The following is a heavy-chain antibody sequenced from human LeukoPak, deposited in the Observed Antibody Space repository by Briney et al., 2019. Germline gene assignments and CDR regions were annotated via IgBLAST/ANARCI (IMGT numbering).Heavy chain of an antibody. D-gene: IGHD3-16*02. J-gene: IGHJ4*02. V-gene: IGHV4-34*01. CDR3: ARHKGYDYVWGSYRYPPYFDY. CDR1: GRSFSGYY. Sequence: PSETLSLTCAVYGRSFSGYYWSWIRQPPGKGLEWIGEINHSGSTNYNPSLKSRVTISVDTSKNQFSLKLSSVTAADTAVYYCARHKGYDYVWGSYRYPPYFDYWGQGTLVTVSS. CDR2: INHSGST.